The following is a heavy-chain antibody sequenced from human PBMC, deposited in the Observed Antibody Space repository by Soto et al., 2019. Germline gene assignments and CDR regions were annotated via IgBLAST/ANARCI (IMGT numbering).Heavy chain of an antibody. Sequence: EVQLVESGGGLVQPGGSLRLSCAASGFTFSGYWMHWVRQAPGKGLVWVSRIDGDGSRTNYADSVKGRFTISRDNAKNTLCLQLNSLRAEDTAVYFRARELASYNDYWGQGTLVTASS. CDR2: IDGDGSRT. CDR1: GFTFSGYW. D-gene: IGHD1-1*01. CDR3: ARELASYNDY. V-gene: IGHV3-74*01. J-gene: IGHJ4*02.